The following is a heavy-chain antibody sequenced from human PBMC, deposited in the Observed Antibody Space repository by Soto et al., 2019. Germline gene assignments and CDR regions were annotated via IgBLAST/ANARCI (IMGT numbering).Heavy chain of an antibody. J-gene: IGHJ4*02. CDR1: GGSVNGYY. CDR3: ARAKFESTGWHQFDI. Sequence: TSETLSLTCAVYGGSVNGYYWSWVRQPPGKGLEWIGEVSHSGNTKYYPSLRSRVTLSVDSSKNQISLALTSVTAADTAVYYCARAKFESTGWHQFDIWGQGTLVTVYS. CDR2: VSHSGNT. V-gene: IGHV4-34*01. D-gene: IGHD7-27*01.